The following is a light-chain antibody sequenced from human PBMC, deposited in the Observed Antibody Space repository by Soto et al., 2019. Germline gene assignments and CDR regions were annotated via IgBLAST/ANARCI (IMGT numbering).Light chain of an antibody. Sequence: DIQMTQSPSSLSASVGDRVTITCRASQSISSYLNWYQQKPGQAPKLLIYAASSLQSGVPSRFSASGSGTDFTLTISSLQPEDCATYYCQQSYSTPQTFGQGTKVEIK. J-gene: IGKJ1*01. CDR2: AAS. CDR1: QSISSY. CDR3: QQSYSTPQT. V-gene: IGKV1-39*01.